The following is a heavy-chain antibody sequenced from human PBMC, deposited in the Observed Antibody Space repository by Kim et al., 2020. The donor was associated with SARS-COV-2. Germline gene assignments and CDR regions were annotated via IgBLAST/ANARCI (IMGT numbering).Heavy chain of an antibody. V-gene: IGHV4-59*13. CDR1: GGSISSYY. CDR3: AREGTYDFWSGYYMPYGMDV. Sequence: SETLSLTCTVSGGSISSYYWSWIRQPPGKGLEWIGYIYYSGSTNYNPSLKSRVTISVDTSKNQFSLKLSSVTAADTAVYYCAREGTYDFWSGYYMPYGMDVWGQGTTVTVSS. D-gene: IGHD3-3*01. J-gene: IGHJ6*02. CDR2: IYYSGST.